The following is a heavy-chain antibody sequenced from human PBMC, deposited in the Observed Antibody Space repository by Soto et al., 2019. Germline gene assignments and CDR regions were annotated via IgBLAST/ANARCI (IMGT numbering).Heavy chain of an antibody. Sequence: VHLQESVPGLVKPSHTLSLTCTVSGGSIYHHSWSLVRQPPRKGLEWIAFIYYPGSTTYYPSLRSRGTMSVDTSKNRVSMNLTSLPAADTAIYYCTRANWYSEYWGQGTLVTVSS. D-gene: IGHD7-27*01. CDR3: TRANWYSEY. CDR2: IYYPGST. CDR1: GGSIYHHS. V-gene: IGHV4-59*11. J-gene: IGHJ4*02.